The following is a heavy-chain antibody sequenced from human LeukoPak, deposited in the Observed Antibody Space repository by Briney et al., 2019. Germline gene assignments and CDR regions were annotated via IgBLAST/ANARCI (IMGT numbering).Heavy chain of an antibody. CDR3: ARDFGDSSSWYRSNWFDP. J-gene: IGHJ5*02. CDR2: ISAYNGNT. CDR1: GYTFTGYG. D-gene: IGHD6-13*01. Sequence: GASVKVSFKASGYTFTGYGISWVRQAPGQGLDGMGWISAYNGNTNYEQKLQGRVTMTTDTSTSTAYMELRSLRSDDTAVYYCARDFGDSSSWYRSNWFDPWGQGTLVTVSS. V-gene: IGHV1-18*01.